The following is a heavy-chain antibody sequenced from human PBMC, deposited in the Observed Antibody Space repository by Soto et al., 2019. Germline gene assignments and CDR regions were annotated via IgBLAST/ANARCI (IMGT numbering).Heavy chain of an antibody. CDR2: IGGDGRTT. Sequence: EVQLMESGGGLVQPGGSLRLSCAGSGFTVITYARSWVRQAPGKGLEWISSIGGDGRTTYYADSVKGRFTISRDSSKTTVCMLITNLRVEDTALYYCARSLRISLTTGYCFDPWGQGTLVTVSS. J-gene: IGHJ5*02. CDR3: ARSLRISLTTGYCFDP. CDR1: GFTVITYA. D-gene: IGHD4-17*01. V-gene: IGHV3-23*01.